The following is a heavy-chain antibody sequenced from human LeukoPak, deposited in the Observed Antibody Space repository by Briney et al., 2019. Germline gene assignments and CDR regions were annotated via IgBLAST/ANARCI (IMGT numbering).Heavy chain of an antibody. Sequence: PGRSLRLSCAASGFTFDDYAMHWVRQAPGKGLEWVSGISWNSGSIGYADSVKGRFTISRDNAKSSLYLQMNSLRAEDTALYYCAKSGSGSYYNVYYFDYWGQGTLVTVSS. J-gene: IGHJ4*02. CDR2: ISWNSGSI. D-gene: IGHD3-10*01. CDR3: AKSGSGSYYNVYYFDY. V-gene: IGHV3-9*01. CDR1: GFTFDDYA.